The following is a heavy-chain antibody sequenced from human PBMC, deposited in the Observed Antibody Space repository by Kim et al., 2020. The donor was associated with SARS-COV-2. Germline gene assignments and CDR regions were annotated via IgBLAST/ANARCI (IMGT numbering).Heavy chain of an antibody. J-gene: IGHJ2*01. D-gene: IGHD4-4*01. CDR3: AREGSTTTVDFDL. CDR1: SGSFSGYY. V-gene: IGHV4-34*01. CDR2: INHSGST. Sequence: SETLSLTCAVYSGSFSGYYWSWIRQPPGKGLEWIGEINHSGSTNYNPSLKSRVTISVDTSKNQFSLKLSSVTAADTAVYYCAREGSTTTVDFDLWGRGTLVTVSS.